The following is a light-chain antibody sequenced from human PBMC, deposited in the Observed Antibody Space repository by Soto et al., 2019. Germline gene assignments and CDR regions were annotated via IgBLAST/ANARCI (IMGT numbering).Light chain of an antibody. V-gene: IGLV1-40*02. CDR1: GSNIWAPYD. CDR3: QSYDRSLSGYV. Sequence: QSVLTQPPSLSWTRCHRISISCTGSGSNIWAPYDADWDQHIPGAASILPRYGSTTRPSGVPGRFSGSKSGTSASLAITGLQAEDEADYYCQSYDRSLSGYVFGAGTKVTV. CDR2: GST. J-gene: IGLJ1*01.